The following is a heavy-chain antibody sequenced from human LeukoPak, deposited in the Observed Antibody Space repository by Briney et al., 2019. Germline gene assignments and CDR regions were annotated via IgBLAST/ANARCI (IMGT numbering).Heavy chain of an antibody. D-gene: IGHD3-9*01. Sequence: KPSETLSLTCAVYGGSFSGYYWSWIRQPPGKGLEWIGETNHSGSTNYNPSLKSRVTISVDTSKNQFSLKLSSVTAADTAVYYCASRVLRYFDWLPSAEYFQHWGQGTLVTVSS. CDR2: TNHSGST. CDR1: GGSFSGYY. V-gene: IGHV4-34*01. J-gene: IGHJ1*01. CDR3: ASRVLRYFDWLPSAEYFQH.